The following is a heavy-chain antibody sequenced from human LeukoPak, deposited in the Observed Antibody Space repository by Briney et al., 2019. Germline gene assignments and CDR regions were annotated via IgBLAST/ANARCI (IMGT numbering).Heavy chain of an antibody. V-gene: IGHV4-34*01. D-gene: IGHD3-10*01. CDR3: ARGKRAVYFFGSGSYTEGDYGLDV. Sequence: SETLSLTCAVYGGSFSGYYWSWIRQPPGKGLEWIGEINHSGGTNYNPSLKSRVAISVDTSTNLFSLNLSSVTAADTAVYYCARGKRAVYFFGSGSYTEGDYGLDVWGKGTTVTVSS. CDR1: GGSFSGYY. CDR2: INHSGGT. J-gene: IGHJ6*04.